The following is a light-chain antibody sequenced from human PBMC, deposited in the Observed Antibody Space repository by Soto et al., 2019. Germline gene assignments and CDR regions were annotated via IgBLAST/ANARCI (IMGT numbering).Light chain of an antibody. CDR1: QSLLYSDGYNY. CDR3: MQSRQALT. V-gene: IGKV2-28*01. Sequence: VMTQSPLSLPVTPGEPASISCRSSQSLLYSDGYNYLDWYLQKPGQSPQLLIYLGSNRASGVPGRFSGSGSGTDFTLKSSRVEAEDVGIYYCMQSRQALTFGGGTKVEIK. CDR2: LGS. J-gene: IGKJ4*01.